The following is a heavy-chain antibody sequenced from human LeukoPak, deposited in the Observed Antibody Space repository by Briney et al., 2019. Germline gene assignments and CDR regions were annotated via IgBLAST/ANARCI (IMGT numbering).Heavy chain of an antibody. CDR1: GYTFTSYA. J-gene: IGHJ5*02. Sequence: ASVKVSCKASGYTFTSYAMHWVRQAPGQRLEWMGWINAGNGNTKYSQKFQGRVTITRDTSASTAYMELSSLRSEDTAVYYCARDRGVTTFFNNWFDPWGQGTLVTVSS. CDR2: INAGNGNT. V-gene: IGHV1-3*01. CDR3: ARDRGVTTFFNNWFDP. D-gene: IGHD4-17*01.